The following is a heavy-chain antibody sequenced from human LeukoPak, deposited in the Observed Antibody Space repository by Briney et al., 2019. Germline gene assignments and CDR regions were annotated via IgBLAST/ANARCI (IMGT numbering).Heavy chain of an antibody. CDR1: EASISRSY. J-gene: IGHJ1*01. CDR2: IYSAKIT. D-gene: IGHD3-22*01. Sequence: SETLSLTCTVSEASISRSYWSWIRKFPGKRLEWIGYIYSAKITIYNPFLNSRATISADTSNNRVSLHLTSVTAADTAVYFCAREVFKSSPHYDSQWGQGTLVTVSS. V-gene: IGHV4-4*08. CDR3: AREVFKSSPHYDSQ.